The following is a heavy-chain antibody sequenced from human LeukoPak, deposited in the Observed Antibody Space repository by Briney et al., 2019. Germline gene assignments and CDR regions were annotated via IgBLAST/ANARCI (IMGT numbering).Heavy chain of an antibody. CDR3: AKGQLAYYYYYYMDV. D-gene: IGHD6-6*01. CDR2: ISSGSSFK. CDR1: GFAFSSYS. Sequence: PGGSLRLSCAASGFAFSSYSMNWVRQAPGKGLEWVSSISSGSSFKYYADSVKGRFTISRDNSKNTLYLQMNSLRAEDTAVYYCAKGQLAYYYYYYMDVWGKGTTVTVSS. V-gene: IGHV3-21*04. J-gene: IGHJ6*03.